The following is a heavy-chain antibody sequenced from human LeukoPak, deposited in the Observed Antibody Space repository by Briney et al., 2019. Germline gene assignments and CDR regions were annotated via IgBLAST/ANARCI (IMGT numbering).Heavy chain of an antibody. CDR1: GFTFSTNA. J-gene: IGHJ4*02. CDR3: AKDVGKWESLHFFDY. D-gene: IGHD1-26*01. V-gene: IGHV3-23*01. Sequence: GGSLRLSCLTSGFTFSTNATSWVRQAPGKGLEWISGISGSGASTYYADSVTGQFTISRDNSRNTLYLQMNSLRGDDTAVYYCAKDVGKWESLHFFDYWGQGTLVTVSS. CDR2: ISGSGAST.